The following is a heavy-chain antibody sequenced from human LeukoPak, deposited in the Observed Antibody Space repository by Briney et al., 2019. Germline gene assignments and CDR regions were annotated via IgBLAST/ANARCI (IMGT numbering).Heavy chain of an antibody. J-gene: IGHJ4*02. CDR2: IYYSGST. CDR1: GFTFSSYA. D-gene: IGHD3-10*01. CDR3: ARHYGP. Sequence: PGGSLRLSCAASGFTFSSYAMSWVRQAPGKGLEWIGSIYYSGSTYYNPSLKSRVTISVDTSKNQFSPKLNSVTATDTAVYYCARHYGPWGQGTLVTVSS. V-gene: IGHV4-39*01.